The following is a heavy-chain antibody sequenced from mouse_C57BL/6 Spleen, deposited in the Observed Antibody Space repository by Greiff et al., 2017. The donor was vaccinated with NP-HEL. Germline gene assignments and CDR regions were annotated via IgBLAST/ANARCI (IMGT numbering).Heavy chain of an antibody. Sequence: QVQLQQSGAELVRPGASVKLSCKASGYTFTDYYINWVKQRPGQGLEWIARIYPGSGNTYYNEKLKGKATLTAEKTSSTAYMQLSSLTSEDSAVYFCARGTGGCWYFDVWGTGTTVTVSS. V-gene: IGHV1-76*01. J-gene: IGHJ1*03. CDR1: GYTFTDYY. D-gene: IGHD4-1*01. CDR3: ARGTGGCWYFDV. CDR2: IYPGSGNT.